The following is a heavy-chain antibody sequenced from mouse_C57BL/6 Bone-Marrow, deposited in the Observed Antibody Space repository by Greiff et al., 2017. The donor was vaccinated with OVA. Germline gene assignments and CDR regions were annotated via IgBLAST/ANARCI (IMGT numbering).Heavy chain of an antibody. Sequence: DVKLQESGAELVKPGASVKLSCTASGFNIKDYYMHWVKQRTEQGLEWIGRIDPEDGETKYAPKFQGKATITADTSSNTAYLQLSSLTSEDTAVYYCARGITTVVALYYYAMDYWGQGTSVTVSS. CDR1: GFNIKDYY. J-gene: IGHJ4*01. CDR3: ARGITTVVALYYYAMDY. V-gene: IGHV14-2*01. CDR2: IDPEDGET. D-gene: IGHD1-1*01.